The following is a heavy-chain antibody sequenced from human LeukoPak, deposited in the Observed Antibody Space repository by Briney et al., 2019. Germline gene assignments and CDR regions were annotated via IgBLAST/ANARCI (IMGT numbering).Heavy chain of an antibody. V-gene: IGHV4-59*01. CDR3: ARGHPYGSGSHGDH. D-gene: IGHD3-10*01. Sequence: PSETLSLTCTVSGGSISSYYWSWIRQPPGKGLEWIGYIYYSGSTNYNPSLKSRVTISVDTSKNQFSLKLNSVTAADTAVYYCARGHPYGSGSHGDHWGQGTLVTVSS. CDR1: GGSISSYY. CDR2: IYYSGST. J-gene: IGHJ4*02.